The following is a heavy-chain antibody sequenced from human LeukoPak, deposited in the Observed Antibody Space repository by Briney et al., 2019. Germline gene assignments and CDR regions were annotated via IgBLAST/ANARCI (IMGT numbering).Heavy chain of an antibody. D-gene: IGHD3-10*01. CDR1: GFSLSSYA. CDR2: ISGSGGST. CDR3: AKVGGSGNINYYYMDV. V-gene: IGHV3-23*01. J-gene: IGHJ6*03. Sequence: PGGSLRLSCAASGFSLSSYAMSWVRQAPGKGLEWVSAISGSGGSTYYADSVKGRFTISRDNSKKTLYLQMNSLRAEDTAVYYCAKVGGSGNINYYYMDVWGKGTTVTVSS.